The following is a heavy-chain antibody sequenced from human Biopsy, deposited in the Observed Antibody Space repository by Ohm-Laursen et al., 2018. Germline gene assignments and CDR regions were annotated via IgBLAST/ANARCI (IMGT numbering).Heavy chain of an antibody. Sequence: SETLSLTCAVSGYSVTNDYYWGWIWQPPGKGLEWIGNIYYDGITYYNPSLKSRVAMSVDTSKNQFSLRLTSVTAADTAVYYCARVAGGYAYYYGMDVWGQGTTVSVSS. CDR3: ARVAGGYAYYYGMDV. CDR2: IYYDGIT. CDR1: GYSVTNDYY. J-gene: IGHJ6*02. D-gene: IGHD5-12*01. V-gene: IGHV4-38-2*01.